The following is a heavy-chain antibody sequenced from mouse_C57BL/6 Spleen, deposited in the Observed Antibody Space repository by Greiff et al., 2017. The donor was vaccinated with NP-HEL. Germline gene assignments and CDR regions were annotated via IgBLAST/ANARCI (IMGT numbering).Heavy chain of an antibody. Sequence: VQLQQPGAELVRPGTSVKLSCKASGYTFTSYWMHWVKQRPGQGLEWIGVIDPSDSYTNYNQKFKGKATLTVDTSSSTAYMQLSSLTSEDSAVYYCARRGTTVVGGYFDVWGTGTTVTVSS. CDR3: ARRGTTVVGGYFDV. CDR2: IDPSDSYT. CDR1: GYTFTSYW. D-gene: IGHD1-1*01. V-gene: IGHV1-59*01. J-gene: IGHJ1*03.